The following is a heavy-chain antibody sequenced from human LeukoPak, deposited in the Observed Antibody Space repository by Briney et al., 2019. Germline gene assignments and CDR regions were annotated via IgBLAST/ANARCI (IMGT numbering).Heavy chain of an antibody. J-gene: IGHJ4*02. CDR2: TYYRSKWYN. CDR1: GDSVSSNSAA. CDR3: ASSGLYDSSGYYDY. Sequence: SQTLSLTCAISGDSVSSNSAAWNWIRQSPSRGLEWLGRTYYRSKWYNDYAVSVKSRITINPDTSKNQFSLQLNSVTPEDTAGYCCASSGLYDSSGYYDYWGQGTLATVSS. V-gene: IGHV6-1*01. D-gene: IGHD3-22*01.